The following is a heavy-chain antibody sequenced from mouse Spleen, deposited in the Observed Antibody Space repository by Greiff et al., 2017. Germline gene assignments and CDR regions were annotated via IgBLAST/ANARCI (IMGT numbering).Heavy chain of an antibody. Sequence: VQLKESGGGLVKLGGSLKLSCAASGFTFSSYAMSWVRQTPEKRLEWVATISSGGGNTYYPDSVKGRFTISRDNAKNTLYLQMSSLKSEDTAMYYCAKIYDGYYEDAMDYWGQGTSVTVSS. CDR3: AKIYDGYYEDAMDY. J-gene: IGHJ4*01. D-gene: IGHD2-3*01. CDR2: ISSGGGNT. V-gene: IGHV5-9-3*01. CDR1: GFTFSSYA.